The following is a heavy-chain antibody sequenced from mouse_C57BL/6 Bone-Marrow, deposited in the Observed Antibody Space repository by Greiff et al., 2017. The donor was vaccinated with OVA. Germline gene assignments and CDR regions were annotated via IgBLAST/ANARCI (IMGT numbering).Heavy chain of an antibody. Sequence: VQVVESGAELMKPGASVKLSCKATGYTFTGYWIEWVKQRPGHGLEWIGEILPGSGSTNYNEKFKGKATFTADTSSNTAYMQLSSLTTEDSAIYYCARTGYYGSSNYWYFDVWGTGTTVTVSS. CDR2: ILPGSGST. J-gene: IGHJ1*03. V-gene: IGHV1-9*01. D-gene: IGHD1-1*01. CDR3: ARTGYYGSSNYWYFDV. CDR1: GYTFTGYW.